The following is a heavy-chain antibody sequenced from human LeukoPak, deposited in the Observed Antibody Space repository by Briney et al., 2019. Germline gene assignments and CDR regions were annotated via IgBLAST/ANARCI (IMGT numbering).Heavy chain of an antibody. Sequence: GASVKVSCKASGYTFTSYGISWVRQAPGQGLEWMGWISAYNGNTNYAQKLQGRVTMTTDTSTSTAYMELRSLRSDDTAVYYCARDVPYYYDSSGYYYPLDYWGQGTLVTVSS. CDR3: ARDVPYYYDSSGYYYPLDY. CDR1: GYTFTSYG. J-gene: IGHJ4*02. V-gene: IGHV1-18*01. D-gene: IGHD3-22*01. CDR2: ISAYNGNT.